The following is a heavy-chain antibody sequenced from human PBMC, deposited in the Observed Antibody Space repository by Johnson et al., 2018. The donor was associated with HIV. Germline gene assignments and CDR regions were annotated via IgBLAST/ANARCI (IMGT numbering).Heavy chain of an antibody. CDR2: ISYDGTNK. D-gene: IGHD5-24*01. CDR3: ARDLGPDGAFDI. CDR1: AFTFSNYA. V-gene: IGHV3-30*04. Sequence: QVQLVESGGGVVQPGRSLRLACAASAFTFSNYAMHWVRQAPGKGLEWVAVISYDGTNKYYPDSVKGRFTISRDNSKNTLYLQMNSLRAEDTAVYYCARDLGPDGAFDIWGQGTMVTVSS. J-gene: IGHJ3*02.